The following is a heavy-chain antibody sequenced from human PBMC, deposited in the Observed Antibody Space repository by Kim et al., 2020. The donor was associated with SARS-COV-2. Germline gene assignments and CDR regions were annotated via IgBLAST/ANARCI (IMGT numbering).Heavy chain of an antibody. D-gene: IGHD2-2*01. Sequence: SETLSLTCTVSGGSISSGGYYWSWIRQHPGKGLEWIGYIYYSGSTYYNPSLKSRVTISVDTSKNQFSLKLSSVTAADTAVYYCARDTGQIPHPGIVVVPAATNGRFDPWGQGTLVTVSS. CDR1: GGSISSGGYY. J-gene: IGHJ5*02. CDR2: IYYSGST. V-gene: IGHV4-31*03. CDR3: ARDTGQIPHPGIVVVPAATNGRFDP.